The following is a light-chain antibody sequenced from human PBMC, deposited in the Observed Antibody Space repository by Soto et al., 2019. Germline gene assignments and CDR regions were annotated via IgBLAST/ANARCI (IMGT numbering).Light chain of an antibody. Sequence: QSVLTQPPSVIGFPVQSLSIYCTGTSSDVGGYNFVSWYQQHPGKAPKLMIYEVSNRPSGVSNRFSGSKSGNTASLTISGLQPEDEADYYCSSYTTSSTVVFGTGTKVTVL. V-gene: IGLV2-14*03. J-gene: IGLJ1*01. CDR1: SSDVGGYNF. CDR3: SSYTTSSTVV. CDR2: EVS.